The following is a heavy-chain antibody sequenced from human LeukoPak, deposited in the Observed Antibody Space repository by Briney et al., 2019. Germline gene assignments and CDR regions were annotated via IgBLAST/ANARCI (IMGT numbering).Heavy chain of an antibody. Sequence: GGSLRLSCAASGFTFSNFGMNWVRQAPGKGLEWVSGITGSGGSSSYGDSVKGRVTISRDNSKNTLYLQMTSLRAEDTAVYYCAKSGVLGATKAPNWFDSWGQGTLVTVSS. D-gene: IGHD2-8*01. CDR1: GFTFSNFG. V-gene: IGHV3-23*01. CDR3: AKSGVLGATKAPNWFDS. J-gene: IGHJ5*01. CDR2: ITGSGGSS.